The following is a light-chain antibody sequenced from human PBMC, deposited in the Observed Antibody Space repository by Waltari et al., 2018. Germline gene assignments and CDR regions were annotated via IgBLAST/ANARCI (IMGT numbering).Light chain of an antibody. Sequence: EIVLTQSPGTLSLSPGERATLSCRASQSVSNNFLNWYQQQPGQAPRLLIHGASSRATGIPDRFSGSGSGTDFTLTISRLEPEDFAVYYCQQYDSIVLTFGGGTKVEI. CDR2: GAS. V-gene: IGKV3-20*01. CDR1: QSVSNNF. J-gene: IGKJ4*02. CDR3: QQYDSIVLT.